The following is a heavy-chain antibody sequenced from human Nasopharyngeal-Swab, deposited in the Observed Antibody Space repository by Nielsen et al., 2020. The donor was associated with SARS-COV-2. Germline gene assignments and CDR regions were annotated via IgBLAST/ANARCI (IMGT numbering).Heavy chain of an antibody. J-gene: IGHJ3*02. D-gene: IGHD3-10*01. V-gene: IGHV3-30*18. CDR3: AKANVIFWFGQFKNDAFDI. CDR2: ISYEGSKK. CDR1: GFSFNNYG. Sequence: GGSLRLSCTASGFSFNNYGMHWARQSPGKGLEWVAVISYEGSKKYYAESVEGRFTISRDYSKSTLYLQMNSLTPEDTAMYYCAKANVIFWFGQFKNDAFDIWGQGTMVAVSS.